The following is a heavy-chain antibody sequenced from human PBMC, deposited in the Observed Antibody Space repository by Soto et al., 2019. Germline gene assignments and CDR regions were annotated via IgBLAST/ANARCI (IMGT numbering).Heavy chain of an antibody. CDR2: IYYSGST. J-gene: IGHJ4*02. Sequence: PSETLSLTCAVSGGSVSSTNWCTWVRQPPGKGLEWIGSIYYSGSTYYNPSLKSRVTISVDTSKNQFSLKLSSVTAADTAVYYCARLTSGPVYFDYWGQGTLVTVSS. CDR3: ARLTSGPVYFDY. CDR1: GGSVSSTNW. V-gene: IGHV4-4*02. D-gene: IGHD3-10*01.